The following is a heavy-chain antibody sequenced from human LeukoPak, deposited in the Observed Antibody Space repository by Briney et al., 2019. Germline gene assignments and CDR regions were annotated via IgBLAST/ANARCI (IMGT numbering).Heavy chain of an antibody. CDR2: ISSSSSTI. D-gene: IGHD3-10*01. CDR3: ARDMVRGVFTTRTIDY. V-gene: IGHV3-48*04. CDR1: GFTFSSYS. J-gene: IGHJ4*02. Sequence: PGGSLRLSCAASGFTFSSYSMNWVRQAPGKGLEWLSYISSSSSTIYYADSVKGRFTISRDNARNSLYLQMNSLRAEDTAVYYCARDMVRGVFTTRTIDYWGQGTLVTVSS.